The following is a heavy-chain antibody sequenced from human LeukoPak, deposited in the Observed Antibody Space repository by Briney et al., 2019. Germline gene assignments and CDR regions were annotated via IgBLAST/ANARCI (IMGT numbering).Heavy chain of an antibody. Sequence: GGSLRLSCAASGFTFSNYAMSWVRQAPGKGLEWVSSISSSSSYIYYADSVKGRFTISRDNAKNSLYLQMNSLRAEDTAVYYCARDDYVWGSPDYWGQGTLVTVSS. V-gene: IGHV3-21*01. J-gene: IGHJ4*02. D-gene: IGHD3-16*01. CDR1: GFTFSNYA. CDR2: ISSSSSYI. CDR3: ARDDYVWGSPDY.